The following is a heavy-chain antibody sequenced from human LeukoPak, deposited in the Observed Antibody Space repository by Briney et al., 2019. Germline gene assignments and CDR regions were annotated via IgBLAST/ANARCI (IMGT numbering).Heavy chain of an antibody. D-gene: IGHD2-15*01. Sequence: YYNPSLKSRVTISVDTSKNQFSLKLSSVTAADTAVYYCARLVVVAATVDYWGQGTLVTVSS. J-gene: IGHJ4*02. V-gene: IGHV4-31*02. CDR3: ARLVVVAATVDY.